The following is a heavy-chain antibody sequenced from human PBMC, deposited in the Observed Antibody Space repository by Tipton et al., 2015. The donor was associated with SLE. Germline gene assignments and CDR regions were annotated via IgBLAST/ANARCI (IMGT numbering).Heavy chain of an antibody. Sequence: TLSLTCAVSGYSISSGYYWGWIRQPPGKGLEWIGSIYHSGSTYYNPSLKSRATISVDTSKNQFSLKLSSVTAADTAVYYCARYSKKGWFDPWGQGTLVTVSS. J-gene: IGHJ5*02. D-gene: IGHD4-11*01. CDR2: IYHSGST. CDR1: GYSISSGYY. V-gene: IGHV4-38-2*01. CDR3: ARYSKKGWFDP.